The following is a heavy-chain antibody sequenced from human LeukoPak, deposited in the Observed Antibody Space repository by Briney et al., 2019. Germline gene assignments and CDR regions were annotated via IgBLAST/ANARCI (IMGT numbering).Heavy chain of an antibody. CDR1: GGSPSSRASY. Sequence: SQTLSLTCTVSGGSPSSRASYWRRLPPPPGQGLEWIAYMYYSGSTYYNPSLKSRVTMSADTSKNQLSLKLSSETAAGTAVYYCARPYYYDSRIDPWGQGILVTVSS. J-gene: IGHJ5*02. V-gene: IGHV4-30-4*08. D-gene: IGHD3-22*01. CDR2: MYYSGST. CDR3: ARPYYYDSRIDP.